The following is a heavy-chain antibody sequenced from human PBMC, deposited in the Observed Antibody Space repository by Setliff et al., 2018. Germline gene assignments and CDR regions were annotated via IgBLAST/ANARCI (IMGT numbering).Heavy chain of an antibody. D-gene: IGHD4-17*01. V-gene: IGHV4-34*01. CDR1: GGSFSDYY. Sequence: PSETLSLTCAVYGGSFSDYYWSRFRQSPGKGLEWIGESKYRGNTNYNAPLKSRVTISVDTSKNQLFLKLSSVTAADTAVYYCARDNWKVTTGGYHNVWGKGTTVTVSS. J-gene: IGHJ6*04. CDR2: SKYRGNT. CDR3: ARDNWKVTTGGYHNV.